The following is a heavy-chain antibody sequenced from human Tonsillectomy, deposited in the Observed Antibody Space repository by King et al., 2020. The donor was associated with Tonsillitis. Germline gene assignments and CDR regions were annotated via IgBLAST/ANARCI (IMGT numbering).Heavy chain of an antibody. CDR2: FYFSGST. Sequence: LQLQESGPGLVKPSETLSLTCTVSGGSISSSYYYWGWIRQPPGKGLEWIGSFYFSGSTYYNPSLKSRVTISVDTSKNQFSLKLSSVTAAETAVYYCARVWFGGGGGEGTFDYWGQGTLVTVSS. J-gene: IGHJ4*02. CDR1: GGSISSSYYY. CDR3: ARVWFGGGGGEGTFDY. D-gene: IGHD3-10*01. V-gene: IGHV4-39*07.